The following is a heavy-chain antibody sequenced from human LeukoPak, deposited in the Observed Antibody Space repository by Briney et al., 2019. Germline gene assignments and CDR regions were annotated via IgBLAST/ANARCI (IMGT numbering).Heavy chain of an antibody. V-gene: IGHV3-30-3*01. CDR2: ILHDGNNQ. CDR1: GFTFSSYS. CDR3: AKDPDCTSGVCYTFFDY. J-gene: IGHJ4*02. D-gene: IGHD2-8*01. Sequence: GGSLRLSCAASGFTFSSYSMHWVRQAPGKGLEWVALILHDGNNQYYADSVRGRFTISRDNSKNILYLQMNSLRAEDTAVYYCAKDPDCTSGVCYTFFDYWGQGTLVTVSS.